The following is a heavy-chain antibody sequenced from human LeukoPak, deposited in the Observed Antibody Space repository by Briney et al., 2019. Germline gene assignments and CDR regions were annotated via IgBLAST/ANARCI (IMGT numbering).Heavy chain of an antibody. CDR3: ARGGVRGVIALDY. V-gene: IGHV4-30-4*01. Sequence: SQTLSLTCTVSGGSISSGDYYWSWIRQPPGKGLEWIGYIYYSGSTYYNPSLKSRVTISVDTSKNQFSLKLSSVTAADTAVYYCARGGVRGVIALDYWGQGTLVTVSS. D-gene: IGHD3-10*01. J-gene: IGHJ4*02. CDR1: GGSISSGDYY. CDR2: IYYSGST.